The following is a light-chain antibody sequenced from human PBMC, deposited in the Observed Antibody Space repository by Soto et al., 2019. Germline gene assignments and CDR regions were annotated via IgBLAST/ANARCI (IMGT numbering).Light chain of an antibody. Sequence: DIVLTQSPATLSLSVGERPTLSCRASQTVTSSLDWYQQKPGQAPRLLIYAVSNMQTGVPARFSGSGSGADFTLTISSLEPGDFALYYCQQHINWPLTFGGGTKV. CDR3: QQHINWPLT. J-gene: IGKJ4*01. CDR1: QTVTSS. CDR2: AVS. V-gene: IGKV3-11*01.